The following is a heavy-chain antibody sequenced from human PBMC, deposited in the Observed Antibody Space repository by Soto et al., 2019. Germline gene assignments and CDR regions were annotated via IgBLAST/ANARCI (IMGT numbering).Heavy chain of an antibody. Sequence: SETHSLTSNVSGGYIGSSSYYWGWIRQPPGEGLEWIGSIYYNGRTNYNPSLGSRVTISLDTSKNQISLKLSSVTAADTAVYYCARQEGYTSGCQGYWGQGTLVTVSS. CDR2: IYYNGRT. CDR1: GGYIGSSSYY. D-gene: IGHD6-19*01. CDR3: ARQEGYTSGCQGY. V-gene: IGHV4-39*01. J-gene: IGHJ4*02.